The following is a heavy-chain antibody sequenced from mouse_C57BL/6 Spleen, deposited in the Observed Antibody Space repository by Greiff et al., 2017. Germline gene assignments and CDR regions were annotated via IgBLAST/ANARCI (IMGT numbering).Heavy chain of an antibody. J-gene: IGHJ2*01. Sequence: QVQLKQSGAELAKPGASVKLSCKASGYTFTSYWMHWVKQRPGQGLEWIGYINPSSGYTKYNQKFKDKATLTADKSSSTAYMQLSSLTYEDSAVDYCAGYYGSSYGYFDYWGQGTTLTVSS. CDR2: INPSSGYT. D-gene: IGHD1-1*01. CDR1: GYTFTSYW. CDR3: AGYYGSSYGYFDY. V-gene: IGHV1-7*01.